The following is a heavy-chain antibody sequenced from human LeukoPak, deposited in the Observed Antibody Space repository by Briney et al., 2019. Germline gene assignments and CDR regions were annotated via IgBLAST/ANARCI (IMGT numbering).Heavy chain of an antibody. CDR2: ISGSGGST. CDR1: GFTFSSDA. V-gene: IGHV3-23*01. Sequence: PGGSLRLSCAASGFTFSSDAMSWVRQGPGKGLEWVSAISGSGGSTYYADSVKGRFTISRDNSKNTLYLQMNSLRAEDTAVYYCAKEPPGIAAAGWVFDYWGQGTLVTDSS. D-gene: IGHD6-13*01. CDR3: AKEPPGIAAAGWVFDY. J-gene: IGHJ4*02.